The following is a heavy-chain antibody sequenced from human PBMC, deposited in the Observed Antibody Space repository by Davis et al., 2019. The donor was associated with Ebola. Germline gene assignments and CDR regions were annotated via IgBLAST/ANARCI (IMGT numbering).Heavy chain of an antibody. V-gene: IGHV4-59*01. CDR3: ARVDSSGLDY. J-gene: IGHJ4*02. CDR2: IYYSGST. CDR1: GVSIRSYR. D-gene: IGHD3-22*01. Sequence: SETLSLTCSVSGVSIRSYRWNWIRQTPGKGLEWIGYIYYSGSTNYNPSLKSRVTISVDTSKNQFSLKLSSVTAADMAVYYCARVDSSGLDYWGQGTLVTVSS.